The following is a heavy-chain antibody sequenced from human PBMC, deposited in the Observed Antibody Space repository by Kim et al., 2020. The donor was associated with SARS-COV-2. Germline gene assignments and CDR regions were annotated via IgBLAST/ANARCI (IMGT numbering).Heavy chain of an antibody. V-gene: IGHV4-59*01. J-gene: IGHJ5*02. CDR3: ARDSLGYSSGWYNWFDP. Sequence: LKSRVPISLDTSKSQFSLKLSSVTAADTAVYYCARDSLGYSSGWYNWFDPWGQGALVTVSS. D-gene: IGHD6-19*01.